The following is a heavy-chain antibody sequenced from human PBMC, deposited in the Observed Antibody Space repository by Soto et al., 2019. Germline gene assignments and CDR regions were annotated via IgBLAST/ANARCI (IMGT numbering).Heavy chain of an antibody. V-gene: IGHV3-23*01. CDR2: ISGSGGST. J-gene: IGHJ6*02. CDR1: GFTFSSYA. D-gene: IGHD3-10*01. Sequence: GGSLRLSCAASGFTFSSYAMSWVRQAPGKGLEWVAAISGSGGSTYYADSVKGRFTISRDNSKNTLYLQMNSLRAEDTAVYYCARDLYYGSGSYYTDYYYGMDVWGQGTTVTVSS. CDR3: ARDLYYGSGSYYTDYYYGMDV.